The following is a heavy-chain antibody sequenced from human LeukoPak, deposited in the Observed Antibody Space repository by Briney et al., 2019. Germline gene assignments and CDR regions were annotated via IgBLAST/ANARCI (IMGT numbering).Heavy chain of an antibody. CDR1: GYTFTSYG. D-gene: IGHD3-22*01. CDR3: ARDLFLYYYDSSGKASFFDY. J-gene: IGHJ4*02. V-gene: IGHV1-18*01. CDR2: ISAYNGNT. Sequence: ASVNVSCKASGYTFTSYGISWVRQAPGQGLEWMGWISAYNGNTNYAQKLQGRVTMTTDTSTSTAYMELRSLRSDDTAVYYCARDLFLYYYDSSGKASFFDYWGQGTLVTVSS.